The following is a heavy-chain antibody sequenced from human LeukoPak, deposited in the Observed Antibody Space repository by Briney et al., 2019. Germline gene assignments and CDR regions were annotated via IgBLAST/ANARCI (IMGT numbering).Heavy chain of an antibody. V-gene: IGHV3-30*02. CDR2: IQYDGGNK. Sequence: GGSLRLSCAASGFTFTTYGMHWVRQAPGKGLEWVTFIQYDGGNKYYADSVKGRFTISRDNSKNTLYLQMNSLRAEDTAVYYCAKDYGYDYYGSGSYYYYYMDVWGKGTTVTISS. CDR1: GFTFTTYG. CDR3: AKDYGYDYYGSGSYYYYYMDV. D-gene: IGHD3-10*01. J-gene: IGHJ6*03.